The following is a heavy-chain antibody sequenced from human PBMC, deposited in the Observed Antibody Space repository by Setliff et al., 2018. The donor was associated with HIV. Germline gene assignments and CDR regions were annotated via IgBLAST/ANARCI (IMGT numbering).Heavy chain of an antibody. CDR1: GFTFGDYA. V-gene: IGHV3-49*03. D-gene: IGHD2-2*01. CDR3: TRDWCSSTSCYVGN. CDR2: IRSKTYGETT. Sequence: PGGSLRLSCTASGFTFGDYAMSWFRQAPGKGLEWISFIRSKTYGETTEYAASVKGRFTISRDDSKSIAYLQMNSLKTGDTYVYYCTRDWCSSTSCYVGNWGQGTLVTVSS. J-gene: IGHJ4*02.